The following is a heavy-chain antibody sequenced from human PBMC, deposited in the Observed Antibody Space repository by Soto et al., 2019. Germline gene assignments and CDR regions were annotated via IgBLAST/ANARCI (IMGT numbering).Heavy chain of an antibody. J-gene: IGHJ4*02. CDR3: NRDDNAAVLRYFATVFDY. V-gene: IGHV3-49*04. Sequence: PGGSLRLSCSGSGFTFGDYAMTWVRQAPGKWLEWVGSIRRKTYGGTADYAASVKGRFTISRDDSKSIAYLQMNSLKSEDTAVYYCNRDDNAAVLRYFATVFDYWGQGXQVTVST. D-gene: IGHD3-9*01. CDR1: GFTFGDYA. CDR2: IRRKTYGGTA.